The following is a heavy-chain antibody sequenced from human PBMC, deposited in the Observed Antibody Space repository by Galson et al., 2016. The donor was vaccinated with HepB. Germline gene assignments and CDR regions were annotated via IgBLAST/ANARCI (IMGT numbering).Heavy chain of an antibody. D-gene: IGHD3-16*02. CDR1: GGSISTIHW. V-gene: IGHV4-4*02. Sequence: SETLSLTCAVSGGSISTIHWWSWVRQPPGKGLEWIGEIFHSGSTNYNPSLKSRVTLSVDMSKNQLSLRLHSVTAADTAVYYCASSLAPVGWFDPWGQGALVTVSS. CDR3: ASSLAPVGWFDP. J-gene: IGHJ5*02. CDR2: IFHSGST.